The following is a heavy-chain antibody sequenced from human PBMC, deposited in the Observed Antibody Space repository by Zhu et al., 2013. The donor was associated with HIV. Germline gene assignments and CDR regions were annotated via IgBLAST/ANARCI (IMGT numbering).Heavy chain of an antibody. CDR2: INPSGGST. CDR1: GYTFTSYY. CDR3: ATLEWSYAFDI. V-gene: IGHV1-46*01. D-gene: IGHD3-3*01. J-gene: IGHJ3*02. Sequence: QVQLLQSGAEIKRPGASVKVSCKASGYTFTSYYMHWVRQAPGQGLEWMGIINPSGGSTSYAQKFQGRVTMTEDTSTDTAYMELSSLRSEDTAVYYCATLEWSYAFDIWGQGTMVTVSS.